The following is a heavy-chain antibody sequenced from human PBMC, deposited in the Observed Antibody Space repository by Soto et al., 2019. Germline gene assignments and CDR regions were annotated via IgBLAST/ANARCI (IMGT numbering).Heavy chain of an antibody. CDR1: GGSISSSSYY. D-gene: IGHD2-2*01. V-gene: IGHV4-39*01. Sequence: ASETLSLTCTVSGGSISSSSYYWGWIRQPPGQGLEWIGSIYYSGSTYYNPSLKSRVTISGDTSKNQFSLKLSSVTAADTAVYYCARPWCTSTSIPFDIWGQGTMVTVSS. CDR2: IYYSGST. CDR3: ARPWCTSTSIPFDI. J-gene: IGHJ3*02.